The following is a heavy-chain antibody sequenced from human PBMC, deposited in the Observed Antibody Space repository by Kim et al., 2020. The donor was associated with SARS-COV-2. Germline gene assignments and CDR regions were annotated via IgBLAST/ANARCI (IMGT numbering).Heavy chain of an antibody. CDR3: ARLQILYYDSSGYYFDY. CDR2: IYYSGST. D-gene: IGHD3-22*01. Sequence: SETLSLTCTVSGGSISSSSYYWGWIRQPPGNGLEWIGSIYYSGSTYYNPSLKSRVTISVDTSKNQFSLKLSSVTAADTAVYYCARLQILYYDSSGYYFDYWGQGTLVTVSS. CDR1: GGSISSSSYY. V-gene: IGHV4-39*01. J-gene: IGHJ4*02.